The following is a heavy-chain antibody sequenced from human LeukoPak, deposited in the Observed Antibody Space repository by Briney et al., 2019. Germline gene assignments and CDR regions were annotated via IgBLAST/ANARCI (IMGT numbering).Heavy chain of an antibody. Sequence: PSGTLSLTCTVSGGSISNYYWNWIRQPPATGLEWIGFIYYSGSTSYNPSPKSQVTISVDTSKNQLSLNLNSLTAADTGVYYCARDQADSYGIFFDYWGQGALVTVSS. D-gene: IGHD5-18*01. CDR3: ARDQADSYGIFFDY. V-gene: IGHV4-59*01. J-gene: IGHJ4*02. CDR1: GGSISNYY. CDR2: IYYSGST.